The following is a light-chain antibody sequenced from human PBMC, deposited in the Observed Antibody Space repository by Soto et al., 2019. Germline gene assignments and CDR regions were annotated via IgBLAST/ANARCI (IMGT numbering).Light chain of an antibody. CDR3: ISYTTSSTYV. CDR2: SVS. CDR1: SSDVGVHNF. Sequence: QSALNQPASVSGSPGQSITISCTGTSSDVGVHNFVSWYQHHPGKSPKLMIFSVSNRPPGVSNRFSGSKSGNTASLTISGLQAADEDDYYCISYTTSSTYVFGSGTKVTVL. J-gene: IGLJ1*01. V-gene: IGLV2-14*01.